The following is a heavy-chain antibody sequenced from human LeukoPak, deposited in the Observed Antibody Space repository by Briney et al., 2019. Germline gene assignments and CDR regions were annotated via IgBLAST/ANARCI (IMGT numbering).Heavy chain of an antibody. V-gene: IGHV1-2*02. D-gene: IGHD4/OR15-4a*01. CDR1: GYTLTDYY. CDR3: ARDQLGALDAFDI. Sequence: GASVKVSCKASGYTLTDYYMHWVRQAPGQGLEWMGWINPNSGGTNYPQKFQGRVTMTRDTPISTAYMELSSLRSEDTAVYYCARDQLGALDAFDIWGQGTMVTVSS. CDR2: INPNSGGT. J-gene: IGHJ3*02.